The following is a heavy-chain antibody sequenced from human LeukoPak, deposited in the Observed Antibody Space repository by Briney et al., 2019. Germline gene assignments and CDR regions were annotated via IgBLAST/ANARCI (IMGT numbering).Heavy chain of an antibody. CDR3: AKDNYPYGSFDF. Sequence: SVKVSCKTSGYPFTAYDMHWVRQAPGQGLEWMGWINPGSGVTRYAQNFQGRVTITRDTSITTAYMDLSSLKSDDTAVYYCAKDNYPYGSFDFWGQGALVTVSS. CDR1: GYPFTAYD. D-gene: IGHD4-11*01. V-gene: IGHV1-2*02. J-gene: IGHJ4*02. CDR2: INPGSGVT.